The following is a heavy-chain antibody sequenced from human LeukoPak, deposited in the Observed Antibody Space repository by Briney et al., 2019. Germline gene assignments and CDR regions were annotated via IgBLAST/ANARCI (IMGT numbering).Heavy chain of an antibody. V-gene: IGHV4-59*01. J-gene: IGHJ4*02. D-gene: IGHD6-19*01. Sequence: PSETLSLTCTVSGGSISSYYWSWIRQPPGKGLEWIGYIYYSGSTNYNPSLKSRVTISVDTSKNQFSLKLSSVTAADTAVYYCARAYSSGWYYFDYWGQGTLVTVS. CDR1: GGSISSYY. CDR3: ARAYSSGWYYFDY. CDR2: IYYSGST.